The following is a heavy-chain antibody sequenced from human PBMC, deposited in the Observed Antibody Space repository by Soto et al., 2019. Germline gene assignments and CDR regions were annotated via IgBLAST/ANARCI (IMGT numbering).Heavy chain of an antibody. CDR1: GFTFDDYA. J-gene: IGHJ3*02. Sequence: VQLVESGGGLVQPGRSLRLSCAASGFTFDDYAMHWVRQAPGKGLEWVSGISWNSGSIGYADSVKGRFTISRDNAKNSLYLQMNSLRAEDTALYYCAKAAVAAAFDIWGQGTMVTVSS. CDR3: AKAAVAAAFDI. V-gene: IGHV3-9*01. D-gene: IGHD6-19*01. CDR2: ISWNSGSI.